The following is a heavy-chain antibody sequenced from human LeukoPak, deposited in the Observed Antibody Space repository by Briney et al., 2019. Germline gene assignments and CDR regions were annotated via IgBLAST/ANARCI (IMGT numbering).Heavy chain of an antibody. Sequence: ASVKVSCKASGYIFTGYYMHWVRQAPGQGLEWMGRINPNSGGTNYAQKFQGRVTMTRDTSISTAYMELSRLRSDDTAVYYCAGVYCSGGSCYSALDYWGQGTLVTVSS. D-gene: IGHD2-15*01. CDR1: GYIFTGYY. V-gene: IGHV1-2*06. CDR2: INPNSGGT. J-gene: IGHJ4*02. CDR3: AGVYCSGGSCYSALDY.